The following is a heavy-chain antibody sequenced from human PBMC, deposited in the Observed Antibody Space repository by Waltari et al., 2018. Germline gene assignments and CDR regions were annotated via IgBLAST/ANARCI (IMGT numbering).Heavy chain of an antibody. Sequence: QVQLVQSGAEVKKPGSSVKVSCKASGGTFSSYAISWVRQAPGQGLEWMGGIIPIFGTANYAQKFQGRVTMTRDTSISTAYMELSRLRSDDTAVYYCARDYRPYGDPWFDYWGQGTLVTVSS. J-gene: IGHJ4*02. CDR2: IIPIFGTA. CDR3: ARDYRPYGDPWFDY. V-gene: IGHV1-69*05. CDR1: GGTFSSYA. D-gene: IGHD4-17*01.